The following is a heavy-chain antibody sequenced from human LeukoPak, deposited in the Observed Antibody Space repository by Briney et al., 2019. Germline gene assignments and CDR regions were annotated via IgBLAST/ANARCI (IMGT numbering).Heavy chain of an antibody. CDR2: IYYSGST. Sequence: PSETLSLTCTVSGGSISISSYYWSWIRQPPGKGLEWIGYIYYSGSTNYNPSLKSRVTISVDTSKNQFSLKLSSVTAADTAVYYCARGYDSSGYDTPPDYWGQGTLVTVSS. CDR1: GGSISISSYY. J-gene: IGHJ4*02. D-gene: IGHD3-22*01. V-gene: IGHV4-61*05. CDR3: ARGYDSSGYDTPPDY.